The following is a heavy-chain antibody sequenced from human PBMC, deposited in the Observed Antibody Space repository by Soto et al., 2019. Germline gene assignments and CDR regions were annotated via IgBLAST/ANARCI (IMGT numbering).Heavy chain of an antibody. CDR2: MIPDSGRT. CDR3: ARGDQFGFGVDF. J-gene: IGHJ4*02. V-gene: IGHV1-8*01. Sequence: QVQLVQTGADMKKPGASVKVSCKASGYTFTNHDINWVRQVPGQGLEWMGWMIPDSGRTRYAQKFDGRVSLTRNTSSSTAYMELTSLKSEDSSVYYCARGDQFGFGVDFWGQGTLVTVSS. CDR1: GYTFTNHD. D-gene: IGHD3-10*01.